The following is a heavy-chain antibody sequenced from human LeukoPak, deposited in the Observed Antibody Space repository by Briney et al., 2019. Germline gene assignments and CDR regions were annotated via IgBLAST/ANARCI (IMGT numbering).Heavy chain of an antibody. J-gene: IGHJ4*02. CDR3: AKAPSFGNYYFDY. V-gene: IGHV3-23*01. Sequence: TGGSLRLSCAASGFTSSSYAMSWVRQAPGKGLEWVSVISGSGGSTYYADSVKGRFTISRDNSKNTLYLQMNSLRAEDTAVYYCAKAPSFGNYYFDYWGQGTLVTVSS. CDR1: GFTSSSYA. D-gene: IGHD4-23*01. CDR2: ISGSGGST.